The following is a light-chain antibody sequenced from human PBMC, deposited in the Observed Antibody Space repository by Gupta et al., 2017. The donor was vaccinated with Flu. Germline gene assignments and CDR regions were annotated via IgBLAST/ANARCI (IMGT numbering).Light chain of an antibody. J-gene: IGLJ3*02. Sequence: AKITCADSDIGSKSGNWYQQKTGQAPGLVIHDDNKRPSGITDRFAGSTAGDTATMTITRVEAGEEADYYCHVWSLTSGQDHWVFGGGTKLTVL. CDR1: DIGSKS. CDR3: HVWSLTSGQDHWV. CDR2: DDN. V-gene: IGLV3-21*02.